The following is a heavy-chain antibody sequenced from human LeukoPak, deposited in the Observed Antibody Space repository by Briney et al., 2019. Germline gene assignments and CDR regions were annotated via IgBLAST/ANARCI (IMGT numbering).Heavy chain of an antibody. J-gene: IGHJ4*02. CDR1: GGTFSSYA. D-gene: IGHD1-26*01. V-gene: IGHV1-69*13. CDR2: IIPIFGTA. Sequence: ASVKVSCKASGGTFSSYAISWVRQAPGQGLEWMGGIIPIFGTANYAQKFQGRVTITADESTSTAYMELSSLRSEDTAVYYCARDGMGATPTFDYWGQGTLVTVSS. CDR3: ARDGMGATPTFDY.